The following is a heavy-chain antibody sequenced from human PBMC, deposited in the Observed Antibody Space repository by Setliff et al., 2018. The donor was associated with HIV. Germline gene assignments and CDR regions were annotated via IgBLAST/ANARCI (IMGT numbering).Heavy chain of an antibody. CDR3: ARETTYYSERSGPHDAFDM. CDR2: ISYDGGIK. Sequence: GSLSLSCAASGFIFSNYAMHWVRQAPGKGLEWVALISYDGGIKDFADSVKGRFTISRDNSKNTLYVQMNGLRAEDTAVYYCARETTYYSERSGPHDAFDMWGQGTMVTVSS. V-gene: IGHV3-30*04. CDR1: GFIFSNYA. J-gene: IGHJ3*02. D-gene: IGHD3-22*01.